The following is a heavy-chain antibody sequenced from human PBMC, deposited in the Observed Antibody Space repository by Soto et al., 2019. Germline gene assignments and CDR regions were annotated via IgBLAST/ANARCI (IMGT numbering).Heavy chain of an antibody. CDR3: ARWYRKWLPGEPIPLDY. CDR2: ISSSSSYI. Sequence: GGSLSLSCAASGFTFSSYSMNWVRQAPGKGLEWVSSISSSSSYIYYADSVKGRFTISRDNAKNSLYLQMNSLRAEDTAVYYCARWYRKWLPGEPIPLDYWGQGTLVTVSS. D-gene: IGHD5-12*01. CDR1: GFTFSSYS. V-gene: IGHV3-21*01. J-gene: IGHJ4*02.